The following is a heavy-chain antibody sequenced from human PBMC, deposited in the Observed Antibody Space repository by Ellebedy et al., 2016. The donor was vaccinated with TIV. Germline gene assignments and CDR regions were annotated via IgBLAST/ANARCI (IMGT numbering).Heavy chain of an antibody. CDR2: IIPIFRST. J-gene: IGHJ3*02. CDR3: AKKYGDSSDIDLDAFDI. D-gene: IGHD2-15*01. CDR1: GGIFNTYG. V-gene: IGHV1-69*13. Sequence: ASVKVSXXASGGIFNTYGISWVRQAPGQGLEWMGGIIPIFRSTKYAQKFQDRVTITADESTTTAYMELSSLRSEDTAVYYCAKKYGDSSDIDLDAFDIWGQGTMVTVSS.